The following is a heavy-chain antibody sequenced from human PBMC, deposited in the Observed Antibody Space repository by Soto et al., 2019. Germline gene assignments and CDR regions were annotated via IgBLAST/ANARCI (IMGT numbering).Heavy chain of an antibody. D-gene: IGHD4-17*01. Sequence: TLSLTCAVSGGSISSGGYSWSWIRQPPGKGLGWIGYIYHSGSTYYNPSLKSRVTISVDRSKNQFSLKLSSVTAADTAVYYCARASTTVTTLDYWAQRTLVTVSS. CDR2: IYHSGST. J-gene: IGHJ4*02. CDR3: ARASTTVTTLDY. V-gene: IGHV4-30-2*01. CDR1: GGSISSGGYS.